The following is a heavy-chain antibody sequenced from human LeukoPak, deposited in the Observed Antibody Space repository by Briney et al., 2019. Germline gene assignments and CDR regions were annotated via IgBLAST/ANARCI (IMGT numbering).Heavy chain of an antibody. CDR3: AKAPTYGDYTFDY. Sequence: EXSLRLSCAASGFTFDDYAMHWVRQAPGKGLEWVSLISWDGGSTYYADSVKGRFTIYRDNSKNSLYLKMNSLRAEDTALYYCAKAPTYGDYTFDYWGQGTLVTVSS. CDR2: ISWDGGST. CDR1: GFTFDDYA. D-gene: IGHD4-17*01. J-gene: IGHJ4*02. V-gene: IGHV3-43D*04.